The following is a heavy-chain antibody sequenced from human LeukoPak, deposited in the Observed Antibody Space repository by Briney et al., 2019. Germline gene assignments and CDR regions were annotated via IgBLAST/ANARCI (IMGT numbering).Heavy chain of an antibody. D-gene: IGHD2-21*02. CDR3: AKQPEGFVVVTAIFRY. CDR2: ISGSGGST. J-gene: IGHJ4*02. Sequence: PGGSLRLSCAASGFTFSSYGMSWVRQAPGKGLEWVSAISGSGGSTYYADSVKGRFTISRDNSKNTLYLQMNSLRAEDTAVYYCAKQPEGFVVVTAIFRYWGQGTLVTVSS. CDR1: GFTFSSYG. V-gene: IGHV3-23*01.